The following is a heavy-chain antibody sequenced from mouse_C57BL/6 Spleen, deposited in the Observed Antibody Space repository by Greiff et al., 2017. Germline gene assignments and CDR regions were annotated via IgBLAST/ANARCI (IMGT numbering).Heavy chain of an antibody. Sequence: VQLQQSGAELVKPGASVKLSCKASGYTFTSYWMNWVKQRPGRGLEWIGRIDPNSGGTKYNEKFKSKATLTVDKPSSTAYMTLSSLTSDDSAVYYCVGGDDYGDWYFDVWGTGTTVTVSS. J-gene: IGHJ1*03. V-gene: IGHV1-72*01. CDR3: VGGDDYGDWYFDV. CDR1: GYTFTSYW. D-gene: IGHD2-4*01. CDR2: IDPNSGGT.